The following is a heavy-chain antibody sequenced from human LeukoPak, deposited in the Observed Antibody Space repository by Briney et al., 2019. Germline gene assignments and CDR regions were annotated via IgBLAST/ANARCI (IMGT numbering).Heavy chain of an antibody. Sequence: GGSLRLSCAASAFTFSSYAMYWVRQAPGKGLGWVSRINSVGGTTNYADSVKGRFTISRENVQNTGCLQMYSLRAEDTALYYCAKDNVPTITMVRGAVGAYWGQGTLVTVSS. CDR2: INSVGGTT. J-gene: IGHJ4*02. V-gene: IGHV3-74*01. CDR1: AFTFSSYA. CDR3: AKDNVPTITMVRGAVGAY. D-gene: IGHD3-10*01.